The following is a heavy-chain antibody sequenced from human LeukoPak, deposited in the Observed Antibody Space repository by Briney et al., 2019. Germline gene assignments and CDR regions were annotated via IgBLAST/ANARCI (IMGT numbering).Heavy chain of an antibody. CDR1: GFTFSSYW. V-gene: IGHV3-74*01. CDR2: INSDGSST. J-gene: IGHJ4*01. Sequence: PGGSLRLSCAASGFTFSSYWIHWVRQAPGKGLVWVSRINSDGSSTSYADSVKGRFAISRDHSKHPIYLQMTTLPAEDPAVYFCANDYRSGSFHDFWGQGTPVTASS. CDR3: ANDYRSGSFHDF. D-gene: IGHD3-10*01.